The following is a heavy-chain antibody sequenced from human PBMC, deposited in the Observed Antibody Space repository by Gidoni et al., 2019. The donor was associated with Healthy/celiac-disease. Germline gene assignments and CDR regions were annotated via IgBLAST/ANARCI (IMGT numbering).Heavy chain of an antibody. CDR1: GYTFTGYY. Sequence: QVQLVQSGAEVKKPGASVKVSCKASGYTFTGYYMHWVRQAPGQGLEWMGWINPNSGGTNYAQKFQGWVTMTRDTSISTAYMELSRLRSDDTAVYYCARTAAAGTGRDNWFDPWGQGTLVTVSS. J-gene: IGHJ5*02. D-gene: IGHD6-13*01. V-gene: IGHV1-2*04. CDR3: ARTAAAGTGRDNWFDP. CDR2: INPNSGGT.